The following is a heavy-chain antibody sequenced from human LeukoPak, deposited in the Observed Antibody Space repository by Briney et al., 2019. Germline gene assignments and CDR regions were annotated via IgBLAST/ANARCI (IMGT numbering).Heavy chain of an antibody. CDR1: GFTFSNAW. V-gene: IGHV3-15*01. D-gene: IGHD3-3*01. CDR3: TTRDRIAIFGVVITYYFDY. Sequence: GGSLRLSCAASGFTFSNAWMSWVRQAPGKGLEWVGRIKSKTDGGTTDYAAPVKGRFTISRDDSKNTLYLQMNSLKTEDTAVYYCTTRDRIAIFGVVITYYFDYWGQGTLVTVSS. CDR2: IKSKTDGGTT. J-gene: IGHJ4*02.